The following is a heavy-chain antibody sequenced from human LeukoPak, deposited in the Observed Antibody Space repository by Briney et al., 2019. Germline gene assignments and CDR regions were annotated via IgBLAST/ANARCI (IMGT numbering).Heavy chain of an antibody. J-gene: IGHJ4*02. Sequence: KPSETLSLTCGVSGGSISGTNWGSWGRQPPGQGLEWIGEISLPVQTNYNPSLTVPVTMSLYNSTNQLSLHLTSLTAADTATYFCSRESGPFCPFGYWGQGTLFSVSS. V-gene: IGHV4/OR15-8*02. CDR2: ISLPVQT. CDR1: GGSISGTNW. D-gene: IGHD1-26*01. CDR3: SRESGPFCPFGY.